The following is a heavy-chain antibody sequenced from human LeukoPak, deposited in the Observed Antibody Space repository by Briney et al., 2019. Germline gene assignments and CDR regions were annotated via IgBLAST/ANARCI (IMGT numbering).Heavy chain of an antibody. CDR2: IWFDGSNK. J-gene: IGHJ4*02. D-gene: IGHD6-13*01. Sequence: GGSLRLSCAASGFTVSRNYMSWVRQAPGKGLEWVAVIWFDGSNKYYADSVKGRFTISRDNSKNTLYLQMNSLRAEDTAVYYCASAAGPFDNWGQGTLVTVSS. CDR3: ASAAGPFDN. V-gene: IGHV3-33*07. CDR1: GFTVSRNY.